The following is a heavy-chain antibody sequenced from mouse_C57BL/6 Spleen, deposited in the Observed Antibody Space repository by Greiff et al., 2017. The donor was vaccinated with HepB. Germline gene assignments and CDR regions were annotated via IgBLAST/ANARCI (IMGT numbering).Heavy chain of an antibody. D-gene: IGHD2-1*01. CDR1: GYTFTSYW. Sequence: VQLVESGAELAKPGASVKLSCKASGYTFTSYWMHWVKQRPGQGLEWIGYINPSSGYTKYNQKFKDKATLNADKSSSTAYMQLSSLTYADSAVYYCARSDGNYGWFAYWGQVTLVTVSA. CDR2: INPSSGYT. J-gene: IGHJ3*01. V-gene: IGHV1-7*01. CDR3: ARSDGNYGWFAY.